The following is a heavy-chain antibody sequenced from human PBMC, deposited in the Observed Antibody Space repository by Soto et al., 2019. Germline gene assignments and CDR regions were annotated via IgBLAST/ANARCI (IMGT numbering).Heavy chain of an antibody. Sequence: SVKVSCKASGYTFTSYAMHWVRQAPGQRLEWMGWINAGNGNTKYSQKFQGRVTITRDTSASTAYMEPSSLRSEDTAVYYCARTDSSGYTKTNWFDPWGQGTLVTVSS. CDR2: INAGNGNT. V-gene: IGHV1-3*01. CDR1: GYTFTSYA. D-gene: IGHD3-22*01. CDR3: ARTDSSGYTKTNWFDP. J-gene: IGHJ5*02.